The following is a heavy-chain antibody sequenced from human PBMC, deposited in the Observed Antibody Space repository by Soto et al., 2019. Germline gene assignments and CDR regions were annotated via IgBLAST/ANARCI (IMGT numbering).Heavy chain of an antibody. CDR1: GYTFTSYA. CDR2: INAGNGNT. J-gene: IGHJ6*03. V-gene: IGHV1-3*01. Sequence: ASVKVSCKASGYTFTSYAMHWVRQAPGQRLEWMGWINAGNGNTKYSQKFQGRVTITRDTSASTAYMELSSLRSEDTAVYYCARSEISKDFWSGYSHYYYYYMDVWGKGTTVTVSS. D-gene: IGHD3-3*01. CDR3: ARSEISKDFWSGYSHYYYYYMDV.